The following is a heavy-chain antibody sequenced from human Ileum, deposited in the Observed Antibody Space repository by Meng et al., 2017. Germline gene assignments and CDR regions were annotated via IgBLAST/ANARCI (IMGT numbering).Heavy chain of an antibody. CDR2: IYYSGNT. CDR1: GGSVSSS. V-gene: IGHV4-59*02. D-gene: IGHD6-19*01. Sequence: QAQLQGAGPGLGRPSATLSPTCTVSGGSVSSSWSWIRQPPGKGLEWIGHIYYSGNTNYNPSLKSRVTISVDTSKNQFSLKLSSVTAADTAVYFCARDRRDSSGWFYFDYWAQGTLVTVSS. CDR3: ARDRRDSSGWFYFDY. J-gene: IGHJ4*02.